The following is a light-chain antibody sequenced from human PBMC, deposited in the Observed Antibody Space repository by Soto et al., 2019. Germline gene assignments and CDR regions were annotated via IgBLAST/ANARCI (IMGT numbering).Light chain of an antibody. CDR2: LNSDGSH. Sequence: QLVLTQSPSASASLGASVKLTCTLSSGHSSYTIAWHQQQPEKGPRCLMKLNSDGSHNKGYGIPDRFSGSSSGAERYLTISSLQSEDEADYYCQTWGTGITVFGGGTKLTVL. CDR3: QTWGTGITV. J-gene: IGLJ3*02. V-gene: IGLV4-69*01. CDR1: SGHSSYT.